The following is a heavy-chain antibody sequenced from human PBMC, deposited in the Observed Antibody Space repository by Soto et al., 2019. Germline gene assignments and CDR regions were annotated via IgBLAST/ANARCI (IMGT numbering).Heavy chain of an antibody. V-gene: IGHV1-69*13. CDR3: ARDNRPGAMAFDAFDI. J-gene: IGHJ3*02. CDR1: GGTFSSYA. CDR2: IIPIFGTA. D-gene: IGHD5-18*01. Sequence: SVKVSFKASGGTFSSYAISWVRQAPGQGLEWMGGIIPIFGTANYAQKFQGRVTITADESTSTAYMGLSSLRSEDTAVYYCARDNRPGAMAFDAFDIWGQGTMVTVSS.